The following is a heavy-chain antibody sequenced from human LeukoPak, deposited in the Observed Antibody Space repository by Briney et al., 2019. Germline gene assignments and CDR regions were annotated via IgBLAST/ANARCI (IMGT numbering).Heavy chain of an antibody. CDR2: IYYSGRT. D-gene: IGHD6-6*01. J-gene: IGHJ6*03. Sequence: KPLETLSLTCTVSGGSISSSSYYWGWIRQPPEKGLEWIGSIYYSGRTYYNPSLKSRVTISVDPYKNQFSLKLCYVTAPDPAFYYCASRIAARPVYYYNYVDVWGKGTTVTVSS. CDR1: GGSISSSSYY. CDR3: ASRIAARPVYYYNYVDV. V-gene: IGHV4-39*01.